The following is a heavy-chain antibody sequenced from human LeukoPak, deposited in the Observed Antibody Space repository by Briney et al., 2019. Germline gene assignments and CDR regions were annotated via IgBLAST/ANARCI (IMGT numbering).Heavy chain of an antibody. V-gene: IGHV1-46*01. J-gene: IGHJ4*02. Sequence: GASVKVSCKASGGTFTSYYLNWVRQAPAQGLEGMGRINPTGGSTSYAHTFQGRVTITSDTYTNTTSLELRSLRYEDAAAYYCSPDLQSGYSYAFGNWGEGALGTLSP. D-gene: IGHD5-18*01. CDR3: SPDLQSGYSYAFGN. CDR1: GGTFTSYY. CDR2: INPTGGST.